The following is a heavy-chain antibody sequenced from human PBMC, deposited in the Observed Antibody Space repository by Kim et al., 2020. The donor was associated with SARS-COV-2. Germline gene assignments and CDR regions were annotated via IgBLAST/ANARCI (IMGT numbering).Heavy chain of an antibody. CDR2: IWYDGSNK. CDR3: ATLYVSGSLFAADFDC. J-gene: IGHJ4*02. Sequence: GGSLRLSCAASGFTFSTYGMHWVRQAPGKGLEWVALIWYDGSNKNYADSVKGRFTISRDNSKNTLYLQMNNLRAEDTAVYYCATLYVSGSLFAADFDCWGQGTLVTVSS. CDR1: GFTFSTYG. V-gene: IGHV3-33*01. D-gene: IGHD3-10*01.